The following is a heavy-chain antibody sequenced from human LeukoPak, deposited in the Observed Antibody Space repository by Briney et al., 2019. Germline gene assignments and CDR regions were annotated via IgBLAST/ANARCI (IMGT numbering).Heavy chain of an antibody. V-gene: IGHV3-74*01. CDR1: GFTFSSYG. J-gene: IGHJ6*03. CDR2: INGDGTSA. D-gene: IGHD2-21*02. CDR3: AKVAYCGGDCYSLDYYYMDV. Sequence: GGSLRLSCAASGFTFSSYGMHWVRQTPGKGLLWVSRINGDGTSATYAGSVKGRFTISRDNAKNTLYLQMNSLRAEDTAVYYCAKVAYCGGDCYSLDYYYMDVWGKGTTVTVSS.